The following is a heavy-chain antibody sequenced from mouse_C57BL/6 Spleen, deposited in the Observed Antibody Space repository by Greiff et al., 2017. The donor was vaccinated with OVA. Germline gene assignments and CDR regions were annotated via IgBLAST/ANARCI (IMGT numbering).Heavy chain of an antibody. J-gene: IGHJ2*01. V-gene: IGHV1-64*01. D-gene: IGHD2-4*01. CDR1: GYTFTSYW. CDR2: IHPNSGST. Sequence: QVQLKQPGAELVKPGASVKLSCKASGYTFTSYWMHWVKQRPGQGLEWIGMIHPNSGSTNYNEKFKSKATLTVDKSSSTAYMQLSSLTSEDSAVYYCAKGGKPGYDYPDYWGQGTTLTVSS. CDR3: AKGGKPGYDYPDY.